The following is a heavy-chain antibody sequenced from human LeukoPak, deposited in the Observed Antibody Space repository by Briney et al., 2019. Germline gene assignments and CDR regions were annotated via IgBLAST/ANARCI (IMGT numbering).Heavy chain of an antibody. CDR1: GGSISSYY. D-gene: IGHD6-19*01. CDR3: ARGQYRSGWFFDY. CDR2: IYYSGST. V-gene: IGHV4-59*08. J-gene: IGHJ4*02. Sequence: ASETLSLTCTVFGGSISSYYWSWIRQPPGKGLEWIGYIYYSGSTNYNPSLKSRVTISVDTSKNQFSLKLSSVTAADTAVYYCARGQYRSGWFFDYWGQGTLVTVSS.